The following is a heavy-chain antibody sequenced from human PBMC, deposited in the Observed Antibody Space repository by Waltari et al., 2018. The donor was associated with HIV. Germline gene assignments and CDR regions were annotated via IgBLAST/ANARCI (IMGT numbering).Heavy chain of an antibody. CDR1: GFRFSNYA. D-gene: IGHD3-10*01. Sequence: EAQLLESGGGLVQPGESLKLSCIASGFRFSNYAMSWVRQAPGKGLGWVSIIGSGGVNTYYADSVKGRFTISRDNSKNTLYLQMNSLRAEDTAVYYCAKDQLGFYGSGSGYYGMDVWGQGTTVIVSS. CDR2: IGSGGVNT. CDR3: AKDQLGFYGSGSGYYGMDV. J-gene: IGHJ6*02. V-gene: IGHV3-23*01.